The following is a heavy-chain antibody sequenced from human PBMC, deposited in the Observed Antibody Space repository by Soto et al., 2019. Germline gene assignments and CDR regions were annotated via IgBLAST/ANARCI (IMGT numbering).Heavy chain of an antibody. Sequence: QVQLVESGGGLVKPGGSLRLSCAASGLTFSDYYMSWLRQAPGKGLAWVSYITHRGDYTMYADSVQGRFTISRDNAKNPLYLQMNSLRAEDTAVYYCARELDGIDVWGQGTTVIVSS. CDR2: ITHRGDYT. CDR3: ARELDGIDV. V-gene: IGHV3-11*05. J-gene: IGHJ6*02. CDR1: GLTFSDYY.